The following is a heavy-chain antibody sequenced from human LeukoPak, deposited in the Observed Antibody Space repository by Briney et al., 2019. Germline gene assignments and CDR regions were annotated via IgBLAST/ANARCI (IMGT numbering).Heavy chain of an antibody. CDR2: INPSGGST. V-gene: IGHV1-46*01. CDR1: GYTFTSYY. J-gene: IGHJ4*02. D-gene: IGHD6-25*01. CDR3: VTSNNDIAAPDY. Sequence: ASVKVSYKASGYTFTSYYMQWVRQAPGQGLEWMGIINPSGGSTSYAQKFQGRVTMTRDTSTSTVYMELSSLRSEDTAVYYCVTSNNDIAAPDYWGQGTLVTVSS.